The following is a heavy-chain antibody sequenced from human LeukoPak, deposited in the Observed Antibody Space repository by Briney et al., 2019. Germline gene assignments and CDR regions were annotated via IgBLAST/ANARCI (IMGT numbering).Heavy chain of an antibody. CDR3: ARYIAAAGLDY. CDR1: GFTFSSYS. CDR2: ISSSSSYI. Sequence: GGSLRLSCAASGFTFSSYSMNWVRQAPGKGLEWVSSISSSSSYIYYADSVKGRFAISRDNAKNSLYLQMNSLRAEDTAVYYCARYIAAAGLDYWGQGTLVTVSS. J-gene: IGHJ4*02. D-gene: IGHD6-13*01. V-gene: IGHV3-21*01.